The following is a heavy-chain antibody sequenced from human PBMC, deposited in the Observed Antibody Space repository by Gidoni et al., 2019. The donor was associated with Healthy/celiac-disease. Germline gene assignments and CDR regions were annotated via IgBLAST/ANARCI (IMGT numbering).Heavy chain of an antibody. D-gene: IGHD3-9*01. V-gene: IGHV1-2*02. CDR2: IHPNSGGT. Sequence: QVQLVQSGAEVKTPGASVTVSCTASGYTFTGYYMHWVRQAPGQGLEWMGWIHPNSGGTNYAQKCQGRVTMTRETSISTAYMERSRLRSDDTAVYYCAREFTYYDIWGAFDIWGQGKMVTVSS. CDR3: AREFTYYDIWGAFDI. CDR1: GYTFTGYY. J-gene: IGHJ3*02.